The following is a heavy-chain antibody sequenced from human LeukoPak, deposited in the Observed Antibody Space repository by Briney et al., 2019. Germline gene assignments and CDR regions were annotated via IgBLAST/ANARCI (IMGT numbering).Heavy chain of an antibody. V-gene: IGHV3-7*04. CDR2: INQDGSET. CDR1: GFTFSRFW. D-gene: IGHD6-19*01. Sequence: GGSLRLSCAASGFTFSRFWMSWVRQAPGKGLEWVANINQDGSETYYVDSVKGRFTISRDNAKNSLYLQMNSLRAEDTAVYYCARYNSGWYYWGQGTLVTVSS. CDR3: ARYNSGWYY. J-gene: IGHJ4*02.